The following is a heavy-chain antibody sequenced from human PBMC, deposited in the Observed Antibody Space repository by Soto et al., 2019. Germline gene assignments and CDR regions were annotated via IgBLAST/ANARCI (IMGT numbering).Heavy chain of an antibody. J-gene: IGHJ3*01. Sequence: QAQLVESGGGVVQPGRSLRLSCAASGFTFSNYGMHWVRQAPGKGLQWVAVISHDGSSKYYEDSLKGRFTISRDNSKNTVYVEMNSLRPEDTAVYFCAKGRVSAGGTLGAFDLWGQGTMVSVSS. CDR3: AKGRVSAGGTLGAFDL. CDR1: GFTFSNYG. V-gene: IGHV3-30*18. D-gene: IGHD6-13*01. CDR2: ISHDGSSK.